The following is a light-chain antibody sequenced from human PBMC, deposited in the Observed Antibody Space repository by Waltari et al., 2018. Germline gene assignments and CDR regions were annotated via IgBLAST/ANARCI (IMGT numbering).Light chain of an antibody. Sequence: QSALTQPPSASGSPGQSVTISCTGTSSDVGGYNYVSWYQQHPGKAPKLMIYEVSKRPSGVPDRFSGSKSGNTASLTVSALQAEDEADYYCSSYAGSNVVFGGGTKLTVL. CDR3: SSYAGSNVV. CDR1: SSDVGGYNY. V-gene: IGLV2-8*01. CDR2: EVS. J-gene: IGLJ2*01.